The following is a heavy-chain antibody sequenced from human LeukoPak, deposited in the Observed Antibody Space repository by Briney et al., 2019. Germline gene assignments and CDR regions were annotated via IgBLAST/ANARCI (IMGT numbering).Heavy chain of an antibody. CDR3: SGHGSSSY. Sequence: GGSLRLSCAASGFTFDDYAMHWVRQAPGKGLEWVSGISWNSGSIGYADSVKGRFTISRDSAKNSLYLQMNSLRAEDTALYYASGHGSSSYWGQGTLVAVSS. J-gene: IGHJ4*02. V-gene: IGHV3-9*01. CDR1: GFTFDDYA. CDR2: ISWNSGSI. D-gene: IGHD6-13*01.